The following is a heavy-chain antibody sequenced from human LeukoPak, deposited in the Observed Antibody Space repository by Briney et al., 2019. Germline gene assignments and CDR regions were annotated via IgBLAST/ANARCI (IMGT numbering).Heavy chain of an antibody. J-gene: IGHJ5*02. CDR1: GYTFTSYD. CDR3: ARTYYYDSSGIYNWFDP. CDR2: INPNSGGT. D-gene: IGHD3-22*01. Sequence: ASVKVSCKASGYTFTSYDINWVRQATGQGLEWMGWINPNSGGTNYAQKFQGRVTMTRDTSISTAYMELSRLRSDDTAVYYCARTYYYDSSGIYNWFDPWGQGTLVSVSS. V-gene: IGHV1-2*02.